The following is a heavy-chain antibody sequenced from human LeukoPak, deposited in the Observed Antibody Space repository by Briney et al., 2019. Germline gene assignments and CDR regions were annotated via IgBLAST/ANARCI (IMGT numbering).Heavy chain of an antibody. V-gene: IGHV3-15*01. CDR1: GFSFCNLL. CDR3: TTDPPRPGGRYMAV. CDR2: IKSNFNGETI. Sequence: KPLGSLRLSCVQSGFSFCNLLMRRGPQTPRKGLEWGGRIKSNFNGETIDYAARVKGRFIISRDDSKNTLYLQMNSLITEDTAVYYCTTDPPRPGGRYMAVWGKGTTVTVSS. J-gene: IGHJ6*03. D-gene: IGHD1-14*01.